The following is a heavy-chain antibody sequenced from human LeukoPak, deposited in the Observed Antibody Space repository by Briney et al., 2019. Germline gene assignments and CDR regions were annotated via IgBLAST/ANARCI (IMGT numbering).Heavy chain of an antibody. V-gene: IGHV3-30*04. CDR2: ISYDGTNK. Sequence: GRSLRLSCVATGFTFTSYAMHGVRQAPGKGLEWVAVISYDGTNKYYGDPVKGRFTISRDNSKNTLYLQMNSLRAEDTAVYYCARDQHAAAGRGTLYYFDYWGQGTLVTVSS. CDR1: GFTFTSYA. D-gene: IGHD6-13*01. J-gene: IGHJ4*02. CDR3: ARDQHAAAGRGTLYYFDY.